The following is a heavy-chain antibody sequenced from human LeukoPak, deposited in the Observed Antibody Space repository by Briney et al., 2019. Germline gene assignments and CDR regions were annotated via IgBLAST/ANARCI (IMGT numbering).Heavy chain of an antibody. Sequence: PSETLSLTCTVSGGSISSYYWSWIRQPPGKGLEWIGYIYYSGSTNYNPSLKSRVTISVDTSKNQFSLKLSSVTAADTAVYYCARAAGIAAAGRAFFFDYWGQGTLVTVSS. CDR2: IYYSGST. CDR1: GGSISSYY. J-gene: IGHJ4*02. D-gene: IGHD6-13*01. V-gene: IGHV4-59*01. CDR3: ARAAGIAAAGRAFFFDY.